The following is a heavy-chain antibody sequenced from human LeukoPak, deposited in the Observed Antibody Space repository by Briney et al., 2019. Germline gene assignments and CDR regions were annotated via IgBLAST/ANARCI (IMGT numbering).Heavy chain of an antibody. D-gene: IGHD6-19*01. CDR2: INHSGST. V-gene: IGHV4-34*01. Sequence: PSETLSLTCAVYGGSFSGYYWSWIRQPPGKGLEWIGEINHSGSTNYNPYLKSRVTISVDTSKNQFSLKLSSVTAADTAVYYCARTPKADYYYGMDVWGKGTTVTVSS. CDR1: GGSFSGYY. CDR3: ARTPKADYYYGMDV. J-gene: IGHJ6*04.